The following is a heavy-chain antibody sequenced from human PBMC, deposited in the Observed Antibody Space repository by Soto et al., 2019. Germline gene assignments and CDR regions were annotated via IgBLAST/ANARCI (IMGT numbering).Heavy chain of an antibody. CDR3: AKDRDYYDSSGYYPPDY. CDR1: GFTFSSYG. Sequence: PGGSLRLSCAASGFTFSSYGMHWVRQAPGKGLEWVAVISYDGSNKYYADSVKGRFTISRDNSKNTLYLQMNSLRAEDTAVYYCAKDRDYYDSSGYYPPDYWGQGTLVTVSS. V-gene: IGHV3-30*18. D-gene: IGHD3-22*01. J-gene: IGHJ4*02. CDR2: ISYDGSNK.